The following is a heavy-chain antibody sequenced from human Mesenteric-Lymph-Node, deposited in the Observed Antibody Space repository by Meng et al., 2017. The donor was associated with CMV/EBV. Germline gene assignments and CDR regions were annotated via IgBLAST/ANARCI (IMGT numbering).Heavy chain of an antibody. J-gene: IGHJ3*01. CDR2: IYSGGTT. CDR3: AREYSGNYSDSFDL. V-gene: IGHV3-66*02. CDR1: GFPVSSNY. Sequence: GESLKISCAASGFPVSSNYMSWVRQAPGQGLEWVSIIYSGGTTSYTDSVRGRFTISRDPSKNTLHLQMNSLRPEDTGLYYCAREYSGNYSDSFDLWGQGTMVTVSS. D-gene: IGHD1-26*01.